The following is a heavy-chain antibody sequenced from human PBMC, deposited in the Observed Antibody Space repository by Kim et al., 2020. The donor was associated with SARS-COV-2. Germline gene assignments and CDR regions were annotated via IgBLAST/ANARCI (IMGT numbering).Heavy chain of an antibody. Sequence: GGSLRLSCAASGFTFRSYWMHWVRQAPGKGLVWISHINTDGSTTTYADSVKGRFTISRDNAQNTLYLQMNSLRAEDTAVYYCASRIATSFDYWGQGTLVTVSS. CDR2: INTDGSTT. V-gene: IGHV3-74*01. D-gene: IGHD1-26*01. CDR1: GFTFRSYW. CDR3: ASRIATSFDY. J-gene: IGHJ4*02.